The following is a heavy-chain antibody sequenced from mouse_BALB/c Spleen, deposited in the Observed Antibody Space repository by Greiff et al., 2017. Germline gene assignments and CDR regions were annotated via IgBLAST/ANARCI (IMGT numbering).Heavy chain of an antibody. CDR1: GYTFTSYW. D-gene: IGHD2-3*01. CDR3: ARGGWLLRGTSWYFDV. J-gene: IGHJ1*01. V-gene: IGHV1S81*02. Sequence: QVQLKQPGAELVKPGASVKLSCKASGYTFTSYWMHWVKQRPGQGLEWIGEINPSNGRTNYNEKFKSKATLTVDKSSSTAYMQLSSLTSEDSAVYYCARGGWLLRGTSWYFDVWGAGTTVTVSS. CDR2: INPSNGRT.